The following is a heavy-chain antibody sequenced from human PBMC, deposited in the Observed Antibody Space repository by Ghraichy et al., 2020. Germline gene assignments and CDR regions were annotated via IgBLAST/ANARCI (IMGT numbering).Heavy chain of an antibody. CDR1: GFSFDDYA. D-gene: IGHD2-15*01. Sequence: GGSLRLSCVASGFSFDDYAMHWVRQAPGKGLEWVAGISWNRGHTGYGDSVKGRFTVSRDGAKNSLYLQMNSLRVEDTAIYYCAKDLREGCSGINCYSYYYYYYGLDVWGQGPTVTVS. V-gene: IGHV3-9*01. CDR2: ISWNRGHT. CDR3: AKDLREGCSGINCYSYYYYYYGLDV. J-gene: IGHJ6*02.